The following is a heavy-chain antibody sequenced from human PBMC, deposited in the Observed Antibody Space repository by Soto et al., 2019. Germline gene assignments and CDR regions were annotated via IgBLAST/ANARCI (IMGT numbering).Heavy chain of an antibody. Sequence: KPSETLSLTCTVSGGSISSYYWSWIRQPPGKGLEWIGYIYYSGSTYYRPSLKSRVTISVDTSKNQFSLKLSSVTAADTAVYYCARQVPAAIRLGWFDPWGQGTLVTVSS. CDR3: ARQVPAAIRLGWFDP. CDR1: GGSISSYY. V-gene: IGHV4-59*04. J-gene: IGHJ5*02. CDR2: IYYSGST. D-gene: IGHD2-2*02.